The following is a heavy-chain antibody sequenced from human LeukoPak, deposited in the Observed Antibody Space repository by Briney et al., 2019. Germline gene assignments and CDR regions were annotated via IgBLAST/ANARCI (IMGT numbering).Heavy chain of an antibody. Sequence: SETLSLTCAVYGGSLSGYYWSWIRQPPGKGLEWIGEINHSGSTNYNPSLKSRVAISVDTSKNQFSLKLNSMTAADTAVYYCASLRYSSGWYPLFDYWGQGTLVTVSS. CDR1: GGSLSGYY. J-gene: IGHJ4*02. D-gene: IGHD6-19*01. V-gene: IGHV4-34*01. CDR2: INHSGST. CDR3: ASLRYSSGWYPLFDY.